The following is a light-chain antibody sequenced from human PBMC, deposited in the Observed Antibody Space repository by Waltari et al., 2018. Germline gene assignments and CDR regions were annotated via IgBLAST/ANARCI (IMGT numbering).Light chain of an antibody. CDR3: SSYTSSSTLEVV. J-gene: IGLJ2*01. CDR2: EVS. CDR1: SSDVGGYNY. V-gene: IGLV2-14*01. Sequence: QSALTQPASVSGSPGQSITISCTATSSDVGGYNYVSWYHQHPGKAPKLLIYEVSNRPSGVSNRVSGSKSGNTASLTISGLQAEDEADYYCSSYTSSSTLEVVFGGGTKLTVL.